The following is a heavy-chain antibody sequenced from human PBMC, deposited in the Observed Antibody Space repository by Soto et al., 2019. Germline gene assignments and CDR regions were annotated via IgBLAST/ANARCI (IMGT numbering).Heavy chain of an antibody. CDR2: IIPIFGTA. V-gene: IGHV1-69*12. CDR1: GGIFSSYA. Sequence: QVQLVQSGAEVKKPGSSVKVSCKASGGIFSSYAISWVRHAPGQGLEWMGGIIPIFGTANYAQKFQGRVTITAGESTSTAYMELSSLRSEDTAVYYCASPASIANYYYGMDVWGQGTTVTVS. D-gene: IGHD6-13*01. J-gene: IGHJ6*02. CDR3: ASPASIANYYYGMDV.